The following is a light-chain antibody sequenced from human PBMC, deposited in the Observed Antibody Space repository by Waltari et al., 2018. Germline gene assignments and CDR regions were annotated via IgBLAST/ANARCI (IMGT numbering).Light chain of an antibody. Sequence: DVVMTQSPLSLPVTLGQPASISCRSSQSLVHSDGNTYLIWFQQRPGQAPRRLIYKVSNRDSGVPDRFSGSGSGTDFTLKISRLEAEDVGVYFCMQGTHWPWTFGQGTKVEIK. J-gene: IGKJ1*01. V-gene: IGKV2-30*02. CDR1: QSLVHSDGNTY. CDR3: MQGTHWPWT. CDR2: KVS.